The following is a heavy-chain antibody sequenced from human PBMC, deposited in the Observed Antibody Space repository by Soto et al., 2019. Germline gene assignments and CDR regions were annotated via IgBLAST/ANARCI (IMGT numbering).Heavy chain of an antibody. CDR2: ISNDENIK. Sequence: QVQLVESGGGVVQTGGSLRLSCVASGFKFGNCGMHWVRQAPGKGLEWVTVISNDENIKEDSVRRRFDVAIDNAKNTLYLQLTSLRDYDTAIYYCACGHPDVLDYWGQGTLVTVSS. V-gene: IGHV3-30*12. CDR3: ACGHPDVLDY. J-gene: IGHJ4*02. CDR1: GFKFGNCG. D-gene: IGHD2-21*01.